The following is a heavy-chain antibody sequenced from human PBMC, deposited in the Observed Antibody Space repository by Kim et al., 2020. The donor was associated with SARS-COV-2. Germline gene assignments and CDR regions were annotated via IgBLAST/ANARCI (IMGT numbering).Heavy chain of an antibody. CDR1: GGSISSSSYY. J-gene: IGHJ3*02. V-gene: IGHV4-39*01. D-gene: IGHD3-22*01. Sequence: SETLSLTCTVSGGSISSSSYYWGWIRQPPGKGLEWIGSIYYSGSTYYNPSLKSRVTISVDTSKNQFSLKLSSVTAADTAVYYCARHSYYDSSGYYYTGAFDIWGQGTMVTVSS. CDR2: IYYSGST. CDR3: ARHSYYDSSGYYYTGAFDI.